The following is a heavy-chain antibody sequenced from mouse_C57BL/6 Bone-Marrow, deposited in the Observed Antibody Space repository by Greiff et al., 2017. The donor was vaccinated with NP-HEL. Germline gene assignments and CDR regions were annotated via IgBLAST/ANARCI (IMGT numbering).Heavy chain of an antibody. J-gene: IGHJ2*01. Sequence: QVQLQQPGAELVRPGTSVKLSCKASGYTFTSYWMHWVKQRPGQGLEWIGVIDPSDSYPNYNQKFKGKATLTVDPSSSPAYMQLSSLTSEDSAVYYCARWDLGYGSIDYWGQGTTLTVSS. CDR3: ARWDLGYGSIDY. CDR2: IDPSDSYP. V-gene: IGHV1-59*01. CDR1: GYTFTSYW. D-gene: IGHD1-1*01.